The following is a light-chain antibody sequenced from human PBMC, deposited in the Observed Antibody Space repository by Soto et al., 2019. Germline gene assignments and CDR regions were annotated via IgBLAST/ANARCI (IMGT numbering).Light chain of an antibody. V-gene: IGKV3-15*01. CDR3: QQYSNWPPRGT. Sequence: EIVMTQSPATLSVSPGERVALSCRASQSVSSTLAWYQQKPGQAPRLLIYGASTRATGIPARFSGSGSGTEFTLTISSLQSEDFAVYYCQQYSNWPPRGTFGQGTKVEIK. CDR1: QSVSST. CDR2: GAS. J-gene: IGKJ1*01.